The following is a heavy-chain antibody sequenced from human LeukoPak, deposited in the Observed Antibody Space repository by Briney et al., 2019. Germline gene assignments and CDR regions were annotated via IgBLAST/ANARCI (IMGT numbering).Heavy chain of an antibody. CDR1: GLSFSDHA. CDR3: ARSIEVAGGFDY. Sequence: PGGSLRLSCAASGLSFSDHAMGWVRQAPGKGLEWVSSISGSSGNTYYADSVKGRFTISRDNAKNSLYLQMNSLRAEDTAVYYCARSIEVAGGFDYWGQGTLVTVSS. CDR2: ISGSSGNT. J-gene: IGHJ4*02. V-gene: IGHV3-21*01. D-gene: IGHD6-19*01.